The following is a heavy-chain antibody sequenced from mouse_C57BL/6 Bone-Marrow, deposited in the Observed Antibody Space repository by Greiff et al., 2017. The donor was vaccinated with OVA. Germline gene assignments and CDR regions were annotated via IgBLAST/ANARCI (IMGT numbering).Heavy chain of an antibody. CDR3: TLELFDY. CDR2: IDPANGDT. CDR1: GFNIKDDY. V-gene: IGHV14-4*01. Sequence: VQLQQSGAELVRPGASVKLSCTASGFNIKDDYMHWVKQRPEQGLEWIGWIDPANGDTEYASKFQGKATITADTSSNTAYLQLSSLTSEDTAVYYCTLELFDYWGQGTTLTVSS. J-gene: IGHJ2*01.